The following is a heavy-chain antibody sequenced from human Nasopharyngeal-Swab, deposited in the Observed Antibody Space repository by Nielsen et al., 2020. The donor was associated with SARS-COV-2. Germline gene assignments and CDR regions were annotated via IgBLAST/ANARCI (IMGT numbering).Heavy chain of an antibody. V-gene: IGHV1-24*01. CDR2: FDPEDGET. CDR3: ATPVATNTRHLNYYYGMDV. D-gene: IGHD5-12*01. J-gene: IGHJ6*02. CDR1: GYTLTELS. Sequence: ASVKVSCKVSGYTLTELSVHWVRQGPGKGLEWMGGFDPEDGETIYAQKFQGRVTMTEDTSTDTAYMELSSLRSEDTAVYYCATPVATNTRHLNYYYGMDVWGQGTTVTVSS.